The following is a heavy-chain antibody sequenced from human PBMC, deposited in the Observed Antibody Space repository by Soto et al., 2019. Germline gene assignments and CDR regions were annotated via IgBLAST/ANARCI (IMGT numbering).Heavy chain of an antibody. D-gene: IGHD4-17*01. CDR3: ARARTVTKISYYGIDV. CDR2: IIPIFGTA. V-gene: IGHV1-69*06. Sequence: SVKVSCKASGGTFSSYAISWVRHAPGQGLEWMGGIIPIFGTANYAQKVQGRVTITADKSTTTAYMELSSLRSEDTAVYYCARARTVTKISYYGIDVWRKGPTVAVSS. CDR1: GGTFSSYA. J-gene: IGHJ6*04.